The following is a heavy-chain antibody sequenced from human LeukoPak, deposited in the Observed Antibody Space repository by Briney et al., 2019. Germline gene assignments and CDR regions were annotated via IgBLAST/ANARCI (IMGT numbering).Heavy chain of an antibody. CDR3: AKDLGFLEWFPYSFDY. V-gene: IGHV3-30*02. Sequence: PGGSLRLSCAASGFTFSSYGLHWVRQAPGKGLEWVAFIRYDGSNKYYADSVKGRFTISRDNSKNTLYLQMNSLRAEDTAVYYCAKDLGFLEWFPYSFDYWGQGTLVTVSS. D-gene: IGHD3-3*01. CDR2: IRYDGSNK. CDR1: GFTFSSYG. J-gene: IGHJ4*02.